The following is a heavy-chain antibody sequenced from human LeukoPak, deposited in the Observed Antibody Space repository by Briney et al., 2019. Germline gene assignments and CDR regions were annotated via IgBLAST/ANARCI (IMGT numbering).Heavy chain of an antibody. CDR1: GFTLSSFG. Sequence: GGSLRLSCTASGFTLSSFGMHWVRQAPGKGLEWVAVISDDGSNRYYADSVKGRFTISRDNSKNTLYLQMNSLRAEDTAVYYCARDPGYSSSWYFGFDYWGQGTLVTVSS. J-gene: IGHJ4*02. CDR3: ARDPGYSSSWYFGFDY. V-gene: IGHV3-30*03. CDR2: ISDDGSNR. D-gene: IGHD6-13*01.